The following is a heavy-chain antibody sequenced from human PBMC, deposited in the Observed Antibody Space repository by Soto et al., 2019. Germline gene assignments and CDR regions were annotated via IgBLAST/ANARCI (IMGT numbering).Heavy chain of an antibody. V-gene: IGHV6-1*01. CDR2: TYYRSKWYN. CDR1: GDSVSSNSAA. D-gene: IGHD3-3*01. J-gene: IGHJ4*02. Sequence: SQTLSLTCAISGDSVSSNSAAWNWIRQSPSRGLEWLGRTYYRSKWYNDYAVSVKSRITINPDTSKNQFSLQLNSVTPEDTAVYYCAVGYYDFWSGYKPLTYYFDYWGQGTLVTVSS. CDR3: AVGYYDFWSGYKPLTYYFDY.